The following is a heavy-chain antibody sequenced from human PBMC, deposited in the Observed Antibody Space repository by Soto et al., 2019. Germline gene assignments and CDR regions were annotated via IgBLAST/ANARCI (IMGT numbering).Heavy chain of an antibody. CDR3: ARPHLYCTGGTCYFAEYYPY. CDR1: GFTFSNYA. D-gene: IGHD2-15*01. CDR2: VSHDGDST. V-gene: IGHV3-23*01. J-gene: IGHJ1*01. Sequence: EVQLLESGGGLVQPGGSLRLSCTASGFTFSNYAMSWLRQAPGKGLEWVSAVSHDGDSTYYADSVKGRFTISRDNSKNTLYLQVNSLRADDTAVYYWARPHLYCTGGTCYFAEYYPYWGQGTLVTVSS.